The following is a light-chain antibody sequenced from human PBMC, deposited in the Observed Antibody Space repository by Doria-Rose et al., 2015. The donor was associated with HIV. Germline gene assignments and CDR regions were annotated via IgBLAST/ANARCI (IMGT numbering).Light chain of an antibody. CDR3: QQTYSSPPWT. J-gene: IGKJ1*01. CDR2: AAS. Sequence: DIRMTQSPPSLSASIGDRVTITCRVSQTVSTYLNWFQQEPGKAPKLLIYAASRLQSGVPSRFSGSGSGTDFTLTISGLQPGDFATYYCQQTYSSPPWTFGQGTKVEMK. V-gene: IGKV1-39*01. CDR1: QTVSTY.